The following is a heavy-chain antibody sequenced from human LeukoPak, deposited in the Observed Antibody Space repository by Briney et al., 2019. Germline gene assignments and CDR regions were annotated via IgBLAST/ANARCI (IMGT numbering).Heavy chain of an antibody. CDR2: ISAYNGNT. D-gene: IGHD2-8*01. V-gene: IGHV1-18*01. CDR1: GYTFTSYG. J-gene: IGHJ6*03. Sequence: ASVKVSCKASGYTFTSYGISWVRQAPGQGLEWMGWISAYNGNTNYAQKLQGRVTMTTDTSTSTAYMELSRLRSDDTAVYYCARVMRQYYYYYYMDVWGKGTTVTVSS. CDR3: ARVMRQYYYYYYMDV.